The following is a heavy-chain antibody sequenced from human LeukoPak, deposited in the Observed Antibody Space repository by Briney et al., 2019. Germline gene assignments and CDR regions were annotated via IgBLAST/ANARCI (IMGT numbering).Heavy chain of an antibody. Sequence: PGGSLRLSCAASGFTFSSYSMNWVRQAPGKGLEWVSSISSSSSYIYYADSVKGRFTISRDNAKNSLYLQMNSLRAEDTAVYYCARDRRGYSGYDTFHYWGQGTLVTVSS. J-gene: IGHJ4*02. D-gene: IGHD5-12*01. CDR1: GFTFSSYS. V-gene: IGHV3-21*01. CDR2: ISSSSSYI. CDR3: ARDRRGYSGYDTFHY.